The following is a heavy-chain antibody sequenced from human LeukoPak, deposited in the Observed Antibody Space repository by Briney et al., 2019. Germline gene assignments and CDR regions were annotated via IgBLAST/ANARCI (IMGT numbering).Heavy chain of an antibody. D-gene: IGHD2-15*01. Sequence: SETLSLTCTVSGGSISSYYWSWIRQPAGKGLEWVGRIYTSGSTNYNPSLKSRVTMSVDTSMNQFSLKLSSVTAADTAVYYCARARPPLGYCSGGSRSSSLGFDPWGQGTLVTVSS. CDR1: GGSISSYY. J-gene: IGHJ5*02. CDR2: IYTSGST. CDR3: ARARPPLGYCSGGSRSSSLGFDP. V-gene: IGHV4-4*07.